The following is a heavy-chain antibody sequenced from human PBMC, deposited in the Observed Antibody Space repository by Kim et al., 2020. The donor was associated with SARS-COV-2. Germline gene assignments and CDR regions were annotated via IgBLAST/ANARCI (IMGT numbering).Heavy chain of an antibody. CDR1: GFTFSSYS. CDR2: ISSSSSYI. J-gene: IGHJ4*02. CDR3: ARFVEVDIVATIGYYFDY. D-gene: IGHD5-12*01. Sequence: GGSLRLSCAASGFTFSSYSMNWVRQAPGKGLEWVSSISSSSSYIYYADSVKGRFTISRDNAKNSLYLQMNSLRAEDTAVYYCARFVEVDIVATIGYYFDYWGQGTLVTVSS. V-gene: IGHV3-21*01.